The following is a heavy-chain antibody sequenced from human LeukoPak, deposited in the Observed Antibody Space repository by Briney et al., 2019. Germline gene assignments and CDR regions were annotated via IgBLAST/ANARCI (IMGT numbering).Heavy chain of an antibody. CDR2: KYYRSSWSY. CDR1: GDSVSRNRVA. V-gene: IGHV6-1*01. Sequence: SQTLSLTYAISGDSVSRNRVAWNWTRQPPSRGLEWLGRKYYRSSWSYNFGPSVRGRIRINADTSKNQFTLHVYSVTPGDTAACDCVIGFCEDWPGAFY. D-gene: IGHD3-3*01. J-gene: IGHJ3*02. CDR3: VIGFCEDWPGAFY.